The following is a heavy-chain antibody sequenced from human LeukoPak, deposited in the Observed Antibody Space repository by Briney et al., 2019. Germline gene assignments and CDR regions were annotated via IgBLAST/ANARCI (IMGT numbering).Heavy chain of an antibody. CDR1: GGSIGSYY. J-gene: IGHJ6*03. V-gene: IGHV4-59*01. CDR2: IYYSGST. CDR3: ARGLQQLVDYYYYYMDV. D-gene: IGHD6-6*01. Sequence: SETLSLTCTVSGGSIGSYYWTWIRQPPGKGLEWIGYIYYSGSTNYNPSLKSRVTISVDTSKNQFSLKLSSVTAADTAVYYCARGLQQLVDYYYYYMDVWGKGTTVTVSS.